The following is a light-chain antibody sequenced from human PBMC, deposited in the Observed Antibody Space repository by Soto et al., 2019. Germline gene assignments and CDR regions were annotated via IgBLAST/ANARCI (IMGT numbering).Light chain of an antibody. CDR2: GTS. V-gene: IGKV3-15*01. J-gene: IGKJ1*01. CDR1: QYVGSG. CDR3: LQSSDWPWT. Sequence: EIVMTQSPATLSVSPGERATLSCRASQYVGSGGLVWYQQTPGQAPRLLIYGTSARAAGVPARFSGGGSGTEFTLTISSLQSEDFAVYYCLQSSDWPWTFGQGTRVEI.